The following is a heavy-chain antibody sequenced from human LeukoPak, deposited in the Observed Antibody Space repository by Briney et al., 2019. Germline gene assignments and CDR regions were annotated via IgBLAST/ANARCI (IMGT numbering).Heavy chain of an antibody. J-gene: IGHJ6*03. CDR1: GGSFSTHY. D-gene: IGHD3-22*01. CDR3: ARRSSGYSGSSNYYYMDV. CDR2: INDSGST. Sequence: SETLSLTCAVSGGSFSTHYWTWVRQAPGKGLEWIGEINDSGSTNYYPSLKSRVTISVDTSKNQFSLKLSSVTAADTAVYYCARRSSGYSGSSNYYYMDVWGKGTTVTVSS. V-gene: IGHV4-34*01.